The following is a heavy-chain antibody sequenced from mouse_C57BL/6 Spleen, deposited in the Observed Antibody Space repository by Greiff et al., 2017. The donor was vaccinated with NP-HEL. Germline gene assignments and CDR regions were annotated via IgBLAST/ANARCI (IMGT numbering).Heavy chain of an antibody. CDR2: INPGSGGT. V-gene: IGHV1-54*01. Sequence: VQLQQSGAELVRPGTSVKVSCKASGYAFTNYLIEWVKQRPGQGLEWIGVINPGSGGTNYNEKFKGKATLTADKSSSTAYMQLSSLTSEDSAVYFCAREAYYSNYVFWFAYWGQGTLVTVSA. CDR3: AREAYYSNYVFWFAY. J-gene: IGHJ3*01. D-gene: IGHD2-5*01. CDR1: GYAFTNYL.